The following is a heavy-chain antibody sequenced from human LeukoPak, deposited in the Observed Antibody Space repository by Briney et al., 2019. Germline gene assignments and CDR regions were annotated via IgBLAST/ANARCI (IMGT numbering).Heavy chain of an antibody. D-gene: IGHD2-2*01. CDR3: ARAAYCSSTSCLWFDP. Sequence: SETLSLTCTVSGGSISSYYWSWLRQPPGKGPEWIGYIYYSGSTNYNPSLKSRVTISVDTSKNQFSLKLSSVTAADTAVYYCARAAYCSSTSCLWFDPWGQGTLVTVSS. J-gene: IGHJ5*02. CDR2: IYYSGST. V-gene: IGHV4-59*01. CDR1: GGSISSYY.